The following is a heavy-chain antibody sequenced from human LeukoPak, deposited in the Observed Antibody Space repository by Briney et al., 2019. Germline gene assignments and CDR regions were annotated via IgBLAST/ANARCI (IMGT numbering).Heavy chain of an antibody. Sequence: PGGSLRLSCAASGFTVSSNYMSWVRQAPGKGLEWVSVIYSGGSTYYADSAKGRFTISRDNSKNTLYLQMNSLRAEDTAVYYCARGGYSTLRTVWGQGTLVTVSS. CDR1: GFTVSSNY. V-gene: IGHV3-53*01. CDR2: IYSGGST. CDR3: ARGGYSTLRTV. D-gene: IGHD4-11*01. J-gene: IGHJ4*02.